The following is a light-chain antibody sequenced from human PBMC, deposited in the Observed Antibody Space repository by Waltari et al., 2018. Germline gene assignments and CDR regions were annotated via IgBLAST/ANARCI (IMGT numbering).Light chain of an antibody. Sequence: QSALTQPASVSGSPGQSVTISCTGTSTDSADYHFVSWYQQHPGKAPKLIIYDVSDPPSVVFNRFSVSQSANPASLPISGLQAEDEAVYYCSSYTRSSIWVFGGGTKLAVL. J-gene: IGLJ3*02. CDR3: SSYTRSSIWV. CDR1: STDSADYHF. CDR2: DVS. V-gene: IGLV2-14*03.